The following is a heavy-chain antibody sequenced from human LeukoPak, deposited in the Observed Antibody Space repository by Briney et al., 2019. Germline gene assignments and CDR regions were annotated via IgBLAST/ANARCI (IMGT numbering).Heavy chain of an antibody. CDR2: ISSSGSTI. Sequence: PGGSLRLSCAASGFTFSDYYMSWIRQAPGKGLEWVSYISSSGSTIYYTDAVKGRFTISRDNAKNSLYLQMNSLRAEDTAVYYCAREVGDYQLGYYYMDVWGKGTTVTVSS. D-gene: IGHD4-17*01. V-gene: IGHV3-11*04. CDR3: AREVGDYQLGYYYMDV. CDR1: GFTFSDYY. J-gene: IGHJ6*03.